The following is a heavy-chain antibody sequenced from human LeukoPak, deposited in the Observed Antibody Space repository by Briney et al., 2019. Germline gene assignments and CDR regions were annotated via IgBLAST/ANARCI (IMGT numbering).Heavy chain of an antibody. CDR3: ARRLTQYDCFDP. J-gene: IGHJ5*02. V-gene: IGHV4-30-4*01. D-gene: IGHD2-2*01. CDR1: GGSISSGDYY. CDR2: IYYSGGT. Sequence: PSETLSLTCTVSGGSISSGDYYWSWIRQPPGKGLEWIGYIYYSGGTNYNPSLKSRVTISVDTSKNQFSLKLNSVTPEDTAVYYCARRLTQYDCFDPWGQGILVTVSS.